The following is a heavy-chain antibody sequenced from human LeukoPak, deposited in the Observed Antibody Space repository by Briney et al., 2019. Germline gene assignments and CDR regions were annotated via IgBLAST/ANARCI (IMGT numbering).Heavy chain of an antibody. CDR3: AKGAGLSIVVVITTTDYFDF. J-gene: IGHJ4*02. Sequence: GGSLRLSCAASGFTFTTYWMNWVRQAPGKGLEWVSSISSSSSYIYYADSVKGRFTISRDNAKNSLYLQMNSLRAEDTAVYYCAKGAGLSIVVVITTTDYFDFWGQGTLVTVSS. CDR2: ISSSSSYI. CDR1: GFTFTTYW. V-gene: IGHV3-21*04. D-gene: IGHD2-21*01.